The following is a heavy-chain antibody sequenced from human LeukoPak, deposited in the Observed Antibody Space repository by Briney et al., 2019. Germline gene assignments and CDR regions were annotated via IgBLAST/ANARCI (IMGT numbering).Heavy chain of an antibody. CDR2: IIPIFGTA. V-gene: IGHV1-69*13. CDR3: ARGAVAGAYFGY. CDR1: GGTFSSYA. J-gene: IGHJ4*02. D-gene: IGHD6-19*01. Sequence: SVKVSCKASGGTFSSYAISWVRQAPGQGLEWMGGIIPIFGTANYAQKFQGRVTITADESTSTAYMELSSLRSEDTAVYYCARGAVAGAYFGYWGQGTLVTVSS.